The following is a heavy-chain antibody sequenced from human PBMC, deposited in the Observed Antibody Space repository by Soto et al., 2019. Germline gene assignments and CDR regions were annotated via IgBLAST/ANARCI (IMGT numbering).Heavy chain of an antibody. D-gene: IGHD3-10*01. CDR3: ASGWFGEFVYQFDY. Sequence: ASVKVSCKASGYIFTNYAMHWVRQAPGQRLEWMGWINAANGNTKYSQKFQGRVTMTTDTSTSTAYMELRSLGSDDTAVYYCASGWFGEFVYQFDYWGQGTLVTVSS. CDR1: GYIFTNYA. CDR2: INAANGNT. V-gene: IGHV1-3*01. J-gene: IGHJ4*02.